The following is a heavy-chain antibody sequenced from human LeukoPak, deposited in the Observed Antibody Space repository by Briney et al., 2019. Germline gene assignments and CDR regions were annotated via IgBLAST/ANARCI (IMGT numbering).Heavy chain of an antibody. J-gene: IGHJ4*02. CDR1: GFSFSSYS. CDR3: AKDEAYYYDSSGYFVVDY. D-gene: IGHD3-22*01. Sequence: PGGSLRLSCAASGFSFSSYSMTWVRQAPGKGLEWVSGVSDSGAYTYYADSVKGRFTISRDNSKNTLYLQMNSLRAEDTAVYYCAKDEAYYYDSSGYFVVDYRGQGTLVTVSS. CDR2: VSDSGAYT. V-gene: IGHV3-23*01.